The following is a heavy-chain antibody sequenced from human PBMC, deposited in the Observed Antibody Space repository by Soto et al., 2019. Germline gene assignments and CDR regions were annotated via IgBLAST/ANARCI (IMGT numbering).Heavy chain of an antibody. V-gene: IGHV1-69*12. CDR2: IIPIVDAT. J-gene: IGHJ3*02. Sequence: QVQLVQSGTEVKKPGSSVKVSCKASGGTFSRHAVSWVRQAPGQGLEWMGAIIPIVDATNDAPKFQDRVTITADESTTTVYMELRSLKSEDTAIYFCASATTPDKGEQDDFEIWGQGTMVIVSS. D-gene: IGHD4-17*01. CDR3: ASATTPDKGEQDDFEI. CDR1: GGTFSRHA.